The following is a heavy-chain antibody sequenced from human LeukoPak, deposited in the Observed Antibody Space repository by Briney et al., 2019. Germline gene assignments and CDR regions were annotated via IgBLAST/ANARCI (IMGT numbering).Heavy chain of an antibody. D-gene: IGHD4-23*01. Sequence: TLSLTCAVYGGSFSGYYWSWIRQPPGKGLEWIGYIYYSGSTYYNPSLKSRVTISVDTSKNQFSLKLSSVTAADTAVYYCARDLLNEGNHLDYWGQGTLVTVSS. CDR2: IYYSGST. CDR3: ARDLLNEGNHLDY. J-gene: IGHJ4*02. CDR1: GGSFSGYY. V-gene: IGHV4-30-4*08.